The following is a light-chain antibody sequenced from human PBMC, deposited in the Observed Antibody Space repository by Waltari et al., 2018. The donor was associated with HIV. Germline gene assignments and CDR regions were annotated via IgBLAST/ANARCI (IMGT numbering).Light chain of an antibody. CDR2: AAS. V-gene: IGKV3-20*01. J-gene: IGKJ2*02. CDR3: QQYGSSPQGT. Sequence: VLTQSPGTLSLSPGERATLSCRASQSISSRYLAWYQQRPGQAPRLLIYAASSRATGIPDRFSGRGSGTDFTLTISRLEPEDFAVYYCQQYGSSPQGTFGQGTKLEIK. CDR1: QSISSRY.